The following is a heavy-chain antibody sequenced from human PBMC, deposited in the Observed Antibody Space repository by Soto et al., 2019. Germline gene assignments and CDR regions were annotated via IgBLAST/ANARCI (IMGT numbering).Heavy chain of an antibody. Sequence: QVQLQESGPGLVKPSETLSLTCTVSGGSIDDSPYYWAWIRPPPGKGLEWLGSFFHSGSTYYNPSPTRRATISVGTPKNQVALHLASVTPADTATYYCARPIVGNCYSVSCFDHWCQGRLVTVSS. CDR3: ARPIVGNCYSVSCFDH. CDR2: FFHSGST. D-gene: IGHD2-15*01. V-gene: IGHV4-39*01. CDR1: GGSIDDSPYY. J-gene: IGHJ4*02.